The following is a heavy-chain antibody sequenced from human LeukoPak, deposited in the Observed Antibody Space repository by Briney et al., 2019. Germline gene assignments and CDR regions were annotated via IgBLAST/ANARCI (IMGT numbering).Heavy chain of an antibody. CDR2: IYSGGKT. Sequence: GGSLRLSCAASDFTVANNYMSWVRQPPGKGLDWVSVIYSGGKTYYADSVRGRFTISRDTSRNTLYLQMNSLRAADTAVYYCARARGSFYLGAFDIWGQGTMVTVSS. D-gene: IGHD1-26*01. CDR3: ARARGSFYLGAFDI. CDR1: DFTVANNY. V-gene: IGHV3-53*01. J-gene: IGHJ3*02.